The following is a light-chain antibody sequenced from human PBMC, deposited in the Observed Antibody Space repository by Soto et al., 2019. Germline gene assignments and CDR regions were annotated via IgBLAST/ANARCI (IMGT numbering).Light chain of an antibody. Sequence: ETVLTQSPGTLSLSPGERATLSCRASQSINTNYLAWYQQKPGQSPRVLIYGASSRATGIPDRFSGSGSGTEFTLTISRLEPEDFAVYYGQQYDNSPRTFGQGTKVEIK. CDR2: GAS. CDR1: QSINTNY. V-gene: IGKV3-20*01. J-gene: IGKJ1*01. CDR3: QQYDNSPRT.